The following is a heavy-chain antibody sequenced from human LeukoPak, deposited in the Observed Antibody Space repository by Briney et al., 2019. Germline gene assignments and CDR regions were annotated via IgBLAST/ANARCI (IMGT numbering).Heavy chain of an antibody. CDR2: ISAYNGNT. D-gene: IGHD6-25*01. Sequence: ASVKVSCKASGYTFTSYGISWVRQAPGQGLEWMGWISAYNGNTNYAQKLQGRVTITADESTSTAYMELSSLRSEDTAVYYCARDRGYRYYYYGMDVWGQGTTVTVSS. J-gene: IGHJ6*02. CDR3: ARDRGYRYYYYGMDV. V-gene: IGHV1-18*01. CDR1: GYTFTSYG.